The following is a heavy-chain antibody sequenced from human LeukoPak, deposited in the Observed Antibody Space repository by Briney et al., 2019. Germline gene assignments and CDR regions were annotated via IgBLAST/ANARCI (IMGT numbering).Heavy chain of an antibody. V-gene: IGHV3-11*06. CDR3: ARDLSSGYYGSGSYFDY. D-gene: IGHD3-10*01. J-gene: IGHJ4*02. CDR1: GFTFSDYY. Sequence: GGSLRLSCAASGFTFSDYYMSWIRQAPGKGLEWVSYISITSSYTNYADSVKGRFTISRDNAKNSLYLQMNSLRAEDTAVYYCARDLSSGYYGSGSYFDYWGQGTLVTVSS. CDR2: ISITSSYT.